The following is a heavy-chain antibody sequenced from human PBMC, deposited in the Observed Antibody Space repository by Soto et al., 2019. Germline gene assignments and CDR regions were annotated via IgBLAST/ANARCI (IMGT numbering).Heavy chain of an antibody. J-gene: IGHJ4*02. D-gene: IGHD3-9*01. CDR3: ASYYDILTGYYFFLY. CDR1: GFTFSSYW. CDR2: IKQDGSEK. V-gene: IGHV3-7*01. Sequence: GGSLRLSCAASGFTFSSYWMSWVRQAPGKGLEWVANIKQDGSEKYYVDSVKGRFTISRDNAKNSLYLQMNSLRAEDTAVYYCASYYDILTGYYFFLYWGQGTLVTVSS.